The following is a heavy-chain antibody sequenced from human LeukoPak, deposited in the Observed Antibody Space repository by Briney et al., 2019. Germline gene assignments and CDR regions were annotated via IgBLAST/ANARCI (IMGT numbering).Heavy chain of an antibody. Sequence: SETLSLTCTVSGGSLSSGDYFWSWIRQPPGKGPEWIWYTHYSGRTYYNPSPRSRLTISADTSKNQFSLRLSSVPAADTAVYDCARTYCSGGSCYGLDCWGQGTLVTDSS. D-gene: IGHD2-15*01. CDR2: THYSGRT. J-gene: IGHJ4*02. CDR3: ARTYCSGGSCYGLDC. CDR1: GGSLSSGDYF. V-gene: IGHV4-30-4*08.